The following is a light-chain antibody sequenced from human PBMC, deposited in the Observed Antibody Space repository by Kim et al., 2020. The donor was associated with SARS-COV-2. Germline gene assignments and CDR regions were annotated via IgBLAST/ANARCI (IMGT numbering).Light chain of an antibody. J-gene: IGLJ2*01. V-gene: IGLV3-19*01. CDR1: SLRSYY. Sequence: SSELTQDPAVSVALGQKVRITCRGDSLRSYYATWYQQKPGQAPVLVIYGKNNRPSGIPDRFSGSSSGNTASLTITGAQAEDEADYYCKSRGTSGNVVFGGGTQLTVL. CDR3: KSRGTSGNVV. CDR2: GKN.